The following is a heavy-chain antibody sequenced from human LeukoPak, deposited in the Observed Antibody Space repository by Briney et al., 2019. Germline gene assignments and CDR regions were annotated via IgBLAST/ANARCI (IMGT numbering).Heavy chain of an antibody. CDR1: GFTFSSYW. CDR2: INSDGSST. CDR3: ARASPYSPVGYYYYYHMDV. V-gene: IGHV3-74*01. D-gene: IGHD6-13*01. Sequence: GGSLRLSCAASGFTFSSYWMHWVRQAPGKGLVWVSRINSDGSSTSYADSVKGRFTISRDNAKNTLYLQMNSLRAEDTAVYYCARASPYSPVGYYYYYHMDVWGKGTTVTVSS. J-gene: IGHJ6*03.